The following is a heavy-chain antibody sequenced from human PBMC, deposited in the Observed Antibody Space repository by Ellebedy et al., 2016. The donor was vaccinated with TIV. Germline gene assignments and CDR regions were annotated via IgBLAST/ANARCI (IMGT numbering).Heavy chain of an antibody. J-gene: IGHJ6*02. CDR1: GFTFSHHA. CDR3: SREGLEAGMDL. Sequence: GGSLRLSCAASGFTFSHHAFYWVRQAQGKGLEWVTIISYDGNNKFYLDSVEGRFSNSRDDSNNTLYLQMNSLRPEDTAVYYCSREGLEAGMDLWGQGTTVIVSS. CDR2: ISYDGNNK. V-gene: IGHV3-30*04.